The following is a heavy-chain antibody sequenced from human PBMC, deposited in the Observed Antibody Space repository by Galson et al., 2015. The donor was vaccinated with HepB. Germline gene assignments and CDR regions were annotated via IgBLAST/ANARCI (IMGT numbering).Heavy chain of an antibody. CDR1: GYTFTSYD. V-gene: IGHV1-8*01. J-gene: IGHJ6*02. Sequence: SVKVSCKASGYTFTSYDINWVRQATGQGLEWMGWMNPNSGNTGYAQKFQGRVTMTRNTSISTAYMELSSLRSEDTAVYYCARVYYDFWSGYWNYSYYYGMDVWGQGTTVTVSS. D-gene: IGHD3-3*01. CDR3: ARVYYDFWSGYWNYSYYYGMDV. CDR2: MNPNSGNT.